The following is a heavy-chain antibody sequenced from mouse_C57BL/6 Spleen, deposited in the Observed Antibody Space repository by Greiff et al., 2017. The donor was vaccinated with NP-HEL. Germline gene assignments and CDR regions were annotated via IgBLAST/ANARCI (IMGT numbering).Heavy chain of an antibody. V-gene: IGHV1-69*01. Sequence: QVQLKESGAELVMPGASVKLSCKASGYTFTSYWMHWVKQRPGQGLEWIGEIDPSDSYTNYNQKFKGKSTLTVDKSSSTAYMQLSSLTSEDSAVYYCARRDGYLYWYFDVWGTGTTVTVSS. CDR2: IDPSDSYT. D-gene: IGHD2-3*01. CDR3: ARRDGYLYWYFDV. J-gene: IGHJ1*03. CDR1: GYTFTSYW.